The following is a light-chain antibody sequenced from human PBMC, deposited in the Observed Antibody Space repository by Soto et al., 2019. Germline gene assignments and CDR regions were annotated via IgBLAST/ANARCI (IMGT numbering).Light chain of an antibody. V-gene: IGLV2-14*01. J-gene: IGLJ1*01. Sequence: QSALTQPASVSGSPGQSITISCTGTSSDVGAYNYVSWYQQYPGRAPKLMIYDVTNRPSGVSNRFSGSKSDNTASLTISGLQAEDEADYHCSSYAGGSYFFGTGTKVTVL. CDR3: SSYAGGSYF. CDR2: DVT. CDR1: SSDVGAYNY.